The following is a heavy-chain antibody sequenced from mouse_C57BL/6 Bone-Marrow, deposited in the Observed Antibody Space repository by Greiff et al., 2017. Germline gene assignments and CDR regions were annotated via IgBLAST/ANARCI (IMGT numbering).Heavy chain of an antibody. CDR3: ARWGIGYGSSYGFAY. CDR1: GYTFTGYW. CDR2: ILPGSGST. Sequence: QVQLQQSGAELMKPGASVTLSCKATGYTFTGYWIEWVKQRPGHGLEWIGEILPGSGSTNYNEKFKGKATFTADTSSNTAYMQHSSLTTKDSAIYYGARWGIGYGSSYGFAYWGQGTLVTVSA. D-gene: IGHD1-1*01. V-gene: IGHV1-9*01. J-gene: IGHJ3*01.